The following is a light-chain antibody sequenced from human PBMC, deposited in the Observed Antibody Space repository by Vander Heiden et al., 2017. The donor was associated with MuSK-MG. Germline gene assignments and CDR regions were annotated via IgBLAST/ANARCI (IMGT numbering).Light chain of an antibody. CDR3: RQSDSAPLS. V-gene: IGKV1-39*01. J-gene: IGKJ4*01. CDR2: AAS. Sequence: DIQMTQSPSSLSASVGETVTITCRASQRIANYLSWYQQKPGKAPELLIYAASSLQSGVPSRFSGGKSGTDFTLTISRLHPEDFATYYCRQSDSAPLSFGGGTKVEIK. CDR1: QRIANY.